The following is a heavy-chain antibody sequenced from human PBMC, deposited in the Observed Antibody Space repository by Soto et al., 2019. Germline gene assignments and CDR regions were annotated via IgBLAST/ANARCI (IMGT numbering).Heavy chain of an antibody. CDR1: GFTFSSYG. CDR2: ISYDGSNK. D-gene: IGHD2-21*02. Sequence: QVQLVESGGGVVQPGRSLRLSCAASGFTFSSYGMHGVRQAPGKGLEWVAVISYDGSNKYYADSVKGRFTISRDNSKNTLYLQMNSLRAEDTAVYYCAKDGDYYYYYGMDVWGQGTTVTVSS. CDR3: AKDGDYYYYYGMDV. V-gene: IGHV3-30*18. J-gene: IGHJ6*02.